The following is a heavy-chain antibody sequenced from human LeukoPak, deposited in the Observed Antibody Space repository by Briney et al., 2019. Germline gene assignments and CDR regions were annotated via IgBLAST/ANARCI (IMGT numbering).Heavy chain of an antibody. V-gene: IGHV4-59*01. CDR2: IYHSGTT. CDR1: GGSISHYY. J-gene: IGHJ4*02. D-gene: IGHD5-18*01. CDR3: ARDLYRYNLEAEY. Sequence: SETLSLTCTVSGGSISHYYWSWIRQPPGKGLEWIGDIYHSGTTNYHPSLKSRVTISVDTSKNQFSLKLTSMTAADTAVYYCARDLYRYNLEAEYWGQGTLVTVSS.